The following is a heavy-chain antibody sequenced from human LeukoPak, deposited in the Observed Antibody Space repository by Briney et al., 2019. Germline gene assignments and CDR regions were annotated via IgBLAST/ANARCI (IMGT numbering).Heavy chain of an antibody. CDR1: GYTFTSYD. V-gene: IGHV1-8*01. Sequence: VASVKVSCKASGYTFTSYDINWVRQATGQGLEWMGWMNPNSGNTGYAQKFQGRVTMTRDTSISTAYMELSRLRSDDTAVYYCARDLSGSTTGTTMYYYYGMDVWGQGTTVTVSS. CDR2: MNPNSGNT. CDR3: ARDLSGSTTGTTMYYYYGMDV. D-gene: IGHD1-1*01. J-gene: IGHJ6*02.